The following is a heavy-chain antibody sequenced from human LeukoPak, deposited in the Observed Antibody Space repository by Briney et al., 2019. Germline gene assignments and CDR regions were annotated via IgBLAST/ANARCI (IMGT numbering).Heavy chain of an antibody. CDR1: GFTFSNYW. D-gene: IGHD3-3*01. V-gene: IGHV3-7*01. Sequence: HSGGSLRLSCAGSGFTFSNYWMNWVRQAPGKGLEWVASIKQDGSEKYYVDSVKGRFTISRDNARNSLYLQMNSLRAEDTAVYYCASPEWLPDSIDIWGQGTMVTVSS. J-gene: IGHJ3*02. CDR2: IKQDGSEK. CDR3: ASPEWLPDSIDI.